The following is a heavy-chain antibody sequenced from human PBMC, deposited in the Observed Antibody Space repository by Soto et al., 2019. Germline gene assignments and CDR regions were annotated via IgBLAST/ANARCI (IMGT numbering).Heavy chain of an antibody. CDR3: ASRTYYYDSSGYYSGGADY. V-gene: IGHV4-30-2*01. CDR1: GGSISSGGYS. J-gene: IGHJ4*02. Sequence: QLQLQESGSGLVKPSQTLSLTCAVSGGSISSGGYSWSWIRQPPGKGLEWIGYIYHRGSTYYNPSLKSRVTISVDRSKNQFSLKLSSVTAADTAVYYCASRTYYYDSSGYYSGGADYWGQGTLVTVSS. D-gene: IGHD3-22*01. CDR2: IYHRGST.